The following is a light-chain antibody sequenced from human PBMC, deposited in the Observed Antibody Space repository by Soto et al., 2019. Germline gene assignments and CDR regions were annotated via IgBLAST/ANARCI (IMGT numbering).Light chain of an antibody. CDR2: AAS. Sequence: DIQMTQSPSSLSASAGDRVTITCRASQSISSYLNWYQQKPGKAPKLLIYAASRLQSGVPSRFSGSGSGTDFTLTISSLQPEDFATYYCQQSYSTPPITFGQGTKVDIK. J-gene: IGKJ1*01. CDR3: QQSYSTPPIT. V-gene: IGKV1-39*01. CDR1: QSISSY.